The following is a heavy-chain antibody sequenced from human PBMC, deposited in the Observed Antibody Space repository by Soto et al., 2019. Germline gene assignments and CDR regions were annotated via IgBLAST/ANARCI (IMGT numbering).Heavy chain of an antibody. CDR3: ARGYSFTYGFDY. D-gene: IGHD5-12*01. Sequence: LRLSCAPSGFSFSNYEMNWAPQAPGKGLEWVSFISSTSTTYYADSVKGRFTFSRDNAKNSLSLQMNSLRAEDTAVYYCARGYSFTYGFDYWGQGTLVTVSS. J-gene: IGHJ4*02. CDR1: GFSFSNYE. CDR2: ISSTSTT. V-gene: IGHV3-48*03.